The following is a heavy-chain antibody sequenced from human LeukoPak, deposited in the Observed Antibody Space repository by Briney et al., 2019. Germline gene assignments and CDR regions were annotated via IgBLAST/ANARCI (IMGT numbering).Heavy chain of an antibody. D-gene: IGHD1-26*01. CDR3: ARDLSTVGATEIDY. CDR1: GGTFSSYA. Sequence: ASVKVSCKASGGTFSSYAISWVRQAPGQGLEWMGRIIPILGIANYAQKLQGRVTMTTDTSTSTAYMELRSLRSDDTAVYYCARDLSTVGATEIDYWGQGTLVTVSS. CDR2: IIPILGIA. V-gene: IGHV1-69*04. J-gene: IGHJ4*02.